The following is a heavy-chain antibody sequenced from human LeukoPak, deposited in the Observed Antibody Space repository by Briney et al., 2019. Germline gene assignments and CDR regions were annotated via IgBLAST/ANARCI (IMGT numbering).Heavy chain of an antibody. V-gene: IGHV4-34*01. D-gene: IGHD3-22*01. J-gene: IGHJ4*02. Sequence: PSETLSLTCAVYGGSFSGYYWSWIRQPPGKGLEWIGEINHSGSTNYNPSLKSRVTISVDTSKNQFSLKLSSVTAADTAVYYCARGSNTGKPLYYYDSSGYYPADFDYWGQGTLVTVSS. CDR3: ARGSNTGKPLYYYDSSGYYPADFDY. CDR1: GGSFSGYY. CDR2: INHSGST.